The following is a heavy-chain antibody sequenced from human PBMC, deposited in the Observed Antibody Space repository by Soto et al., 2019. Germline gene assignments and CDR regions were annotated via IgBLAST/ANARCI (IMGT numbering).Heavy chain of an antibody. Sequence: SVKVSCKASGFTFTSSAVQWVRQARGQRLEWIGWIVVGSGNTNYAQKFQERVTITRDMSTSTAYMELSSLRSEDTAVYYCAAADVWSGYYRDYCGQGTLVTVSS. J-gene: IGHJ4*02. V-gene: IGHV1-58*01. CDR1: GFTFTSSA. CDR2: IVVGSGNT. CDR3: AAADVWSGYYRDY. D-gene: IGHD3-3*01.